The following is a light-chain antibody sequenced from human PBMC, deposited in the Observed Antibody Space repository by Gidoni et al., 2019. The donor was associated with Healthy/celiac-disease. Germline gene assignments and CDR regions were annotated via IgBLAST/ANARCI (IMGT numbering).Light chain of an antibody. J-gene: IGLJ1*01. Sequence: QSALPQPASVSGSPGQSITISCTGTSSDVGSYNLVSWYQQHPGKAPNLMIYEGRKRPSGVSTRFSGSKSGNTASRTISGLQAEDEADYYCCSYAGSSTYVFGTGTKVTVL. V-gene: IGLV2-23*01. CDR3: CSYAGSSTYV. CDR1: SSDVGSYNL. CDR2: EGR.